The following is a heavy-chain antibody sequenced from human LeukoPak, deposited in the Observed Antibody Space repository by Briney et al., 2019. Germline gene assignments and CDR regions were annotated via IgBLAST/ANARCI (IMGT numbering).Heavy chain of an antibody. CDR1: GGSISSSSYY. J-gene: IGHJ4*02. Sequence: PSETLSLTCTVSGGSISSSSYYWGWIRQPPGQGLEWIGSIYYSGSTYYNPSLKSRVTISVDTSKNQFSLRLNSMTAADTSVYYCARQAYCSSTSCYKLDQWGQGTLVTVSS. CDR3: ARQAYCSSTSCYKLDQ. D-gene: IGHD2-2*02. V-gene: IGHV4-39*01. CDR2: IYYSGST.